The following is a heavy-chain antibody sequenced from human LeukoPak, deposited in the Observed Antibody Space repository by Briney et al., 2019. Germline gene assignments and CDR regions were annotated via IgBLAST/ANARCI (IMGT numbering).Heavy chain of an antibody. D-gene: IGHD4-17*01. CDR1: GFTFSSYE. Sequence: QPGGSLRLSCSASGFTFSSYEMNWVRQAPGRGLEWVSYISTSGDTIYYADSVKGRFTISRDNAKNSVYLQMNSLRAEDTAVYYCARILWGVPPNGDYGRDQNFNDYWGQGTLVTVSS. V-gene: IGHV3-48*03. CDR2: ISTSGDTI. J-gene: IGHJ4*02. CDR3: ARILWGVPPNGDYGRDQNFNDY.